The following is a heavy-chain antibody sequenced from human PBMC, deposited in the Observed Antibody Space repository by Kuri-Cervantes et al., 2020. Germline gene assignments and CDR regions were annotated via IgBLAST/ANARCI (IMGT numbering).Heavy chain of an antibody. CDR1: GVSISTSY. CDR3: ARCVYYDYVWGSYRYTGSEYYFDY. J-gene: IGHJ4*02. D-gene: IGHD3-16*02. CDR2: IHHTGST. V-gene: IGHV4-59*13. Sequence: SETLSLTCSVSGVSISTSYWSWIRQTPGRGLEWIGYIHHTGSTNYNPSLKSRVTISVDTSKNQFSLKLSSVTAADTAVYYCARCVYYDYVWGSYRYTGSEYYFDYWGQGTLVTVSS.